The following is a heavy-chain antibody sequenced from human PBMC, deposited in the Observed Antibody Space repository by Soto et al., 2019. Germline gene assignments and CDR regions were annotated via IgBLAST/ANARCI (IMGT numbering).Heavy chain of an antibody. CDR3: ARVGDSGYSPMDV. V-gene: IGHV4-59*01. Sequence: SETLSLTCTVSGGSISSYYWSWIRQPPGKGLEWIGYIYYSGSTNYNPSLKSRVTISVDTSKNQFSLKLSSVTAADTAVYYWARVGDSGYSPMDVWGKGTTVTVSS. CDR1: GGSISSYY. CDR2: IYYSGST. D-gene: IGHD5-12*01. J-gene: IGHJ6*03.